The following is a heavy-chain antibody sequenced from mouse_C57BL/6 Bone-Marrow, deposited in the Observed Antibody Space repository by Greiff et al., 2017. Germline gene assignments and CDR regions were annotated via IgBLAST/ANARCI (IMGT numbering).Heavy chain of an antibody. CDR2: IDPSDSYT. V-gene: IGHV1-69*01. Sequence: QVQLKQPGAELVMPGASVKLSCKASGYTFTSYWMHWVKQRPGQGLEWIGEIDPSDSYTNYNQKFKGKSTLTVDKSSSTAYMQLSSLTSEDSAVYYCAKGGFDYYAMDYWGQGTSVTVSS. CDR3: AKGGFDYYAMDY. CDR1: GYTFTSYW. J-gene: IGHJ4*01.